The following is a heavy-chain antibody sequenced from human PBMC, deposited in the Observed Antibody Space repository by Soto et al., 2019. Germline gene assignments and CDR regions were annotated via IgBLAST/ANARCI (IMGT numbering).Heavy chain of an antibody. V-gene: IGHV2-5*02. D-gene: IGHD3-3*01. CDR1: GFSLSTSGVG. Sequence: SGPTLVNPTQTLTLTCTFSGFSLSTSGVGVGWIRQPPGKALEWLALIYWDDDKRYSPSLKSRLTITKDTSKNQVVLTMTNMDPVDTATYYCAHSPGITIFGVAHNWFDPWGQGTLVTVSS. CDR2: IYWDDDK. CDR3: AHSPGITIFGVAHNWFDP. J-gene: IGHJ5*02.